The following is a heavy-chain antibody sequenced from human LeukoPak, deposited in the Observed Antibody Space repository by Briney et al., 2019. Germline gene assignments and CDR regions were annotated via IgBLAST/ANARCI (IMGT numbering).Heavy chain of an antibody. CDR3: VRSPSSVWTGDFGDC. D-gene: IGHD6-19*01. J-gene: IGHJ4*02. Sequence: QSGGSLRLSCAASGFTFSMHWVRQAPGRGLEWVAVVSWDESNKYYADSVKGRFTISRDNSKNTLYLQMNSLRTEDTALYFCVRSPSSVWTGDFGDCWGQGTLVIVSS. CDR1: GFTFS. CDR2: VSWDESNK. V-gene: IGHV3-30*04.